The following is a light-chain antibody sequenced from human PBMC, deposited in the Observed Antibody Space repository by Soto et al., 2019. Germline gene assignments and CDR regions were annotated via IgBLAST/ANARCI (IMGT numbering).Light chain of an antibody. V-gene: IGKV1-39*01. J-gene: IGKJ2*01. CDR1: QTISSY. Sequence: DIQMTQPPSTLSASVGDRVTITCRASQTISSYLNWYQQKPGKAPKLLIYGASSLQSGVPSRFSGSESGIDFTLTINSLQPEDFASYYCQQSYTTPYTFGQGTKVDIK. CDR3: QQSYTTPYT. CDR2: GAS.